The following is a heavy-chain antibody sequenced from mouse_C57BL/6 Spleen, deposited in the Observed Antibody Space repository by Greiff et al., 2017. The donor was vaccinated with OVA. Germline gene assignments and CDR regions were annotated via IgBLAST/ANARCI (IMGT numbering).Heavy chain of an antibody. CDR1: GFSFNTYA. CDR3: VSRSNLYARDY. V-gene: IGHV10-1*01. CDR2: IRSKSNNYAT. Sequence: EVQLMESGGGLVQPKGSLKLSCAASGFSFNTYAMNWVRQAPGQGLEWVGRIRSKSNNYATYYADSVKDRFTISREDSDSMLYLQMNNQTTEDTARYCCVSRSNLYARDYWGQGTSVTVSS. J-gene: IGHJ4*01. D-gene: IGHD2-5*01.